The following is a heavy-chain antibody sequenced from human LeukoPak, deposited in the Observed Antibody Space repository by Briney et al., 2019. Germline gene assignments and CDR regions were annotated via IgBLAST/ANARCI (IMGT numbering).Heavy chain of an antibody. J-gene: IGHJ3*02. D-gene: IGHD3-10*01. CDR2: INTNTGNP. CDR3: ARDFSGSYGDAFDI. Sequence: ASVKVSCKASGYTFTSYAMNWVRQAPGQGLEWMGWINTNTGNPTYAQGFTGRFVFSLDTSVSTAYLQISSLKAEDTAVYYCARDFSGSYGDAFDIWGQGTMVTVSS. CDR1: GYTFTSYA. V-gene: IGHV7-4-1*02.